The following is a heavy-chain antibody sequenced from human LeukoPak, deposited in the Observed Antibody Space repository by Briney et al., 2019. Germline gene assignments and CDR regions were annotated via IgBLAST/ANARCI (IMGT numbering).Heavy chain of an antibody. CDR1: GFTFDDYG. CDR3: ARDRVGQQQLVGAFYYYGMDV. CDR2: INWNGGST. V-gene: IGHV3-20*01. D-gene: IGHD6-13*01. J-gene: IGHJ6*02. Sequence: GGSLRLSCAASGFTFDDYGMSWVRQALGKGLEWVSGINWNGGSTGYVYSVKGRFTISRDNAKNSLYLKMNSLRAEDTALYHCARDRVGQQQLVGAFYYYGMDVWGQGTTVTVSS.